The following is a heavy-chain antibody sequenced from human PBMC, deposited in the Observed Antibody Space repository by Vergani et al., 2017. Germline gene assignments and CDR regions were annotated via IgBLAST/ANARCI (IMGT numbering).Heavy chain of an antibody. V-gene: IGHV3-23*01. CDR3: AKLVKGATVTTYFDY. D-gene: IGHD4-11*01. CDR2: ISGSGGST. J-gene: IGHJ4*02. Sequence: EVQLLESGGGLVQPGGSLRLSCAASGFTFSSYAMSWVRQAPWKGLEWVSAISGSGGSTYYADSVKGRFTISRDNSKNTLYLQMNSLRAEDTAVYYCAKLVKGATVTTYFDYWGQGTLVTVSS. CDR1: GFTFSSYA.